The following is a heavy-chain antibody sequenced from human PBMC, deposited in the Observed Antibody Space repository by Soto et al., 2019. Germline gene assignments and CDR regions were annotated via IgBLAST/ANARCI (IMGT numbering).Heavy chain of an antibody. V-gene: IGHV4-59*01. CDR1: GGSISSYY. CDR3: ARRTREVRGVSSPAYGMDV. Sequence: SSETLSLTCTVSGGSISSYYWSWIRQPPGKGLEWIGYIYYSGSTNYNPSLKSRVTISVDTSKNQFSLKLSSVTAADTAVYYCARRTREVRGVSSPAYGMDVCGKGTTGTVSS. D-gene: IGHD3-10*01. J-gene: IGHJ6*04. CDR2: IYYSGST.